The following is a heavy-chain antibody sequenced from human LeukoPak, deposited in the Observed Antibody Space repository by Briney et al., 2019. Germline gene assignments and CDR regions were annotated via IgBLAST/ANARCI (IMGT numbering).Heavy chain of an antibody. Sequence: ASVKVSCKASGGTFSSYAISWVRQAPGQGLEWMGGIIPIFGTANYAQKFRGRVTITADESTSTAYMELSSLRSEDTAVYYCARGYQYQLLSYYYYGMDVWGQGTMVTVSS. J-gene: IGHJ6*02. CDR2: IIPIFGTA. CDR1: GGTFSSYA. D-gene: IGHD2-2*01. V-gene: IGHV1-69*13. CDR3: ARGYQYQLLSYYYYGMDV.